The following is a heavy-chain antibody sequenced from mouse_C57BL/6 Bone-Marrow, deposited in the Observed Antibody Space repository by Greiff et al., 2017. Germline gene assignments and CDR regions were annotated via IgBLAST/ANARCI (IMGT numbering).Heavy chain of an antibody. J-gene: IGHJ4*01. CDR2: IYPRSGNT. CDR1: GYTFTSYG. CDR3: ARGYYGSSYYAMDY. D-gene: IGHD1-1*01. V-gene: IGHV1-81*01. Sequence: VQVVASGAELARPGASVKLSCKASGYTFTSYGISWVKQRTGQGLEWIGEIYPRSGNTYYNEKFKGKATLTADKSSSTAYMELRSLTSEDSAVYFCARGYYGSSYYAMDYWGQGTSVTVSS.